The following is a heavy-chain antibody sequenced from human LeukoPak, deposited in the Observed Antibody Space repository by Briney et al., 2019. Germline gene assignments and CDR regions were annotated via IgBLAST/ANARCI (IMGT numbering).Heavy chain of an antibody. D-gene: IGHD3-16*02. CDR2: INPNSGDT. V-gene: IGHV1-2*02. CDR1: GFTFSYYY. CDR3: ARRLIYVWGSYREEGVRYYFDY. Sequence: GASVKVSCKASGFTFSYYYIHWVRQAPGQGLEWMGWINPNSGDTSYAQRFQGRVTMTRDTSISTAYMELRSLRSDDTAVYYCARRLIYVWGSYREEGVRYYFDYWGQGTLVTVSS. J-gene: IGHJ4*02.